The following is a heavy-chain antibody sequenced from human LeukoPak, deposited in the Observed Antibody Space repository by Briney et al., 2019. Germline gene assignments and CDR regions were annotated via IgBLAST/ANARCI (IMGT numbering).Heavy chain of an antibody. J-gene: IGHJ4*02. CDR2: INFNSGGK. CDR3: ARQIVSGSMGCDF. D-gene: IGHD2-21*01. Sequence: ASEKVSCKASAYTFSGYYIHWVRQAPGQGLEWMGWINFNSGGKIFAEKFQDRVTMARDTSISTAYMELSRLRSDDTAVYYCARQIVSGSMGCDFWGQGTLVTVSS. CDR1: AYTFSGYY. V-gene: IGHV1-2*02.